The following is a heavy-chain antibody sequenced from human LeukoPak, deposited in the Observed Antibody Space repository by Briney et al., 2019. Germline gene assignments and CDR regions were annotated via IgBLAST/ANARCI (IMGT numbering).Heavy chain of an antibody. D-gene: IGHD3-3*01. V-gene: IGHV4-39*01. CDR1: GGSISSSSYY. CDR3: ARRQRFLEDYYYLDV. CDR2: IYYSGST. J-gene: IGHJ6*03. Sequence: PAETLSLTCTVSGGSISSSSYYWGWSRQPPGKGREWIVSIYYSGSTYYNPSLRSRVTISVDTSKNQFSLKVSSVTAADTAMYYCARRQRFLEDYYYLDVWGKGTTVTVSS.